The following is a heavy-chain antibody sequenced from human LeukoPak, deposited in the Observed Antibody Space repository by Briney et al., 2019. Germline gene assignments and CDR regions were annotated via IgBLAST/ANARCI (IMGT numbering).Heavy chain of an antibody. V-gene: IGHV4-59*01. J-gene: IGHJ4*02. D-gene: IGHD1-26*01. CDR1: AGSISSYD. CDR2: IYYSGST. Sequence: SEILSLTCTVSAGSISSYDWSWIRQPPGKGREWIGYIYYSGSTNYNPSLKSRVTISVDTSKNQFSLKLTSVTAADTAVYYCARLLSGSYLQFDYWGQGTLVTVSS. CDR3: ARLLSGSYLQFDY.